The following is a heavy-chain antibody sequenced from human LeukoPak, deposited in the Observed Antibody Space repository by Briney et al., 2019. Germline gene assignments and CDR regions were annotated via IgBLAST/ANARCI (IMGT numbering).Heavy chain of an antibody. D-gene: IGHD4-17*01. CDR2: INPNSGAT. V-gene: IGHV1-2*02. J-gene: IGHJ4*02. CDR3: ARDRRGAYGDYATSY. Sequence: ASVKVSCKASGYTFTGYYMHWVRQAPGQGLEWMGWINPNSGATNYAQKFQGRVTMTRDTSISTAYMELSRLRSDDTAVYYCARDRRGAYGDYATSYWGQGTLVTVS. CDR1: GYTFTGYY.